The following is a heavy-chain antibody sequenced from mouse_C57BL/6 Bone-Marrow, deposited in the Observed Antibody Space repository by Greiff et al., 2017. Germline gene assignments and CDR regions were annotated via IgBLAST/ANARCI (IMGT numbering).Heavy chain of an antibody. CDR2: IYPGDGDT. V-gene: IGHV1-80*01. D-gene: IGHD2-3*01. CDR3: ARDGGAY. Sequence: LQESGAELVKPGASVKISCKASGYAFSSYWMNWVQQRPGKGLAWIGQIYPGDGDTNYNGKFKGKATLTADKSSSTAYMQLSSLTSEDSAVYFCARDGGAYWGQGTLVTVSA. CDR1: GYAFSSYW. J-gene: IGHJ3*01.